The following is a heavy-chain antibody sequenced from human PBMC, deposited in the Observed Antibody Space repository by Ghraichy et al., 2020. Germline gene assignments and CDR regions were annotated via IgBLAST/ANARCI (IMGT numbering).Heavy chain of an antibody. CDR3: VRADGSGSFYY. J-gene: IGHJ4*02. D-gene: IGHD3-10*01. V-gene: IGHV3-21*01. CDR1: GFHLGVFT. CDR2: ISSDASRI. Sequence: GGSLRLSCATSGFHLGVFTMNWLRWAPNKGLQWVASISSDASRIYYAGSLRGRFTISRDNAMHSVYLQMNSLTVEDTATYYCVRADGSGSFYYWGQGTQVTVSS.